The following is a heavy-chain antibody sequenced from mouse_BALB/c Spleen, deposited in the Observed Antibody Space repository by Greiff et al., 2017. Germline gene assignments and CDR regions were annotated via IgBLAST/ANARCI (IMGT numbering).Heavy chain of an antibody. D-gene: IGHD3-3*01. CDR1: GFTFSNYW. CDR3: TREGDDYFDY. Sequence: EVKVVESGGGLVQPGGSMKLSCVASGFTFSNYWMNWVRQSPEKGLEWVAEIRLKSNNYATHYAESVKGRFTISRDDSKSSVYLQMNNLRAEDTGIYYCTREGDDYFDYWGQGTTLTVSS. CDR2: IRLKSNNYAT. V-gene: IGHV6-6*02. J-gene: IGHJ2*01.